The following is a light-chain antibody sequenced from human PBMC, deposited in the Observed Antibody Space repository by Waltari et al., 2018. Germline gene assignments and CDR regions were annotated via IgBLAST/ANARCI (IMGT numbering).Light chain of an antibody. Sequence: QSVLTQPPSASGTPGQSVPISCSGSSSTIGVEPVSWYPLLPGTAPKLLIHSSNQRPSGVPDRFSGSKSGTTASLAISGLQSEDEAAYYCAAWDDSLDGWVFGGGTKLTVL. J-gene: IGLJ3*02. CDR2: SSN. CDR3: AAWDDSLDGWV. V-gene: IGLV1-44*01. CDR1: SSTIGVEP.